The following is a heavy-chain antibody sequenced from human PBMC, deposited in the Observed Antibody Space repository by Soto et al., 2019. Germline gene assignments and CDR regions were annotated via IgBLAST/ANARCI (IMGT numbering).Heavy chain of an antibody. J-gene: IGHJ4*02. V-gene: IGHV1-69*13. CDR1: GGTFSSNV. Sequence: SVKVSCKASGGTFSSNVFTWVRQAPGQGLEWMGRLIPLFATPNYAQKFQGRLTITADESTSTAYMALSSLTSEDTAIYYCASGTGVTFGGVTREFDYWGRGTLVTVSS. CDR2: LIPLFATP. CDR3: ASGTGVTFGGVTREFDY. D-gene: IGHD3-16*01.